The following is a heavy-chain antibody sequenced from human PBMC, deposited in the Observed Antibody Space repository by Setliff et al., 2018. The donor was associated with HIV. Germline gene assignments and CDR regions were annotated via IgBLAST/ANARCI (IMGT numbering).Heavy chain of an antibody. D-gene: IGHD3-3*01. J-gene: IGHJ4*02. CDR1: GYTFTDYY. CDR3: ARDLSTHWSGYSLGY. CDR2: INPKFGGT. Sequence: ASVKVSCKASGYTFTDYYFHWVRQAPGQGLEWMGWINPKFGGTLYAQKFQGRVVVTRDMSTSTVYMELSILTSDDTAVYYCARDLSTHWSGYSLGYWGQGTLVTVSS. V-gene: IGHV1-2*02.